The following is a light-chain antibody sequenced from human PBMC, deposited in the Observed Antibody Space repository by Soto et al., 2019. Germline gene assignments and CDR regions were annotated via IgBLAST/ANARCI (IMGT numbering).Light chain of an antibody. Sequence: EFVLTQSPGTLSLSPGERATLSCRASQSVSSSNLAWYQQKPGQAPRPLIYGASNRATGVPDRFSGSGSGTDFALTISRLEPDDFAVYYCQQYGASLPVTFGPGTKVEIK. CDR1: QSVSSSN. V-gene: IGKV3-20*01. CDR2: GAS. J-gene: IGKJ3*01. CDR3: QQYGASLPVT.